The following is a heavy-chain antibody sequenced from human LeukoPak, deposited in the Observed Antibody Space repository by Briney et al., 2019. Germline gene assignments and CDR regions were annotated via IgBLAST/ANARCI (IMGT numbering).Heavy chain of an antibody. Sequence: GGSLRLSCAASGFTFSSYWMHWVRQAPGKGLVWVSGIDGDGSTTSYADSVKGRFTISRDNAKNTLYLQMNSLRAEDTAVYYCARDWRSSWYYFDYWGQGTLVTVSS. CDR2: IDGDGSTT. V-gene: IGHV3-74*01. D-gene: IGHD6-13*01. CDR3: ARDWRSSWYYFDY. J-gene: IGHJ4*02. CDR1: GFTFSSYW.